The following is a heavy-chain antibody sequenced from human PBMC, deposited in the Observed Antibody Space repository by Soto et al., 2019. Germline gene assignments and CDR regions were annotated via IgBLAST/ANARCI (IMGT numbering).Heavy chain of an antibody. Sequence: PSETLSLTCAVSGTSVSSTFWWTWVRQAPGKGLEWIGEVHHTGGPHYNPSLKSRVAISLDTSKSQFSLKLTSVTATDTAVYYCVRQGFGALHGLVDVWGQGTTVTV. CDR1: GTSVSSTFW. J-gene: IGHJ6*02. D-gene: IGHD3-10*01. CDR3: VRQGFGALHGLVDV. V-gene: IGHV4-4*02. CDR2: VHHTGGP.